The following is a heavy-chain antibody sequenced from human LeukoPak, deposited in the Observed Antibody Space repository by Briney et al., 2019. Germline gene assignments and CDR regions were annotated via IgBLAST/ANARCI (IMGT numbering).Heavy chain of an antibody. CDR2: VDPEDGET. CDR1: GYTFTDYY. Sequence: ASVKISCKASGYTFTDYYMHWVQQAPGKGLERMGLVDPEDGETIYIEKFQGRVTITADTSPDTAYMELSSLRSEDTAVYYWETVHSSSWYFAIDYWGQGTLVTVSS. D-gene: IGHD6-13*01. V-gene: IGHV1-69-2*01. CDR3: ETVHSSSWYFAIDY. J-gene: IGHJ4*02.